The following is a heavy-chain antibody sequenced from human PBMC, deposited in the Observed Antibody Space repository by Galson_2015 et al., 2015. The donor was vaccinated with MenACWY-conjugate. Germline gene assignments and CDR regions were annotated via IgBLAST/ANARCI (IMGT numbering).Heavy chain of an antibody. Sequence: SVKVSCKALGGTFSSYAFSWVRQAPGQGLEWMGGITPMFGTANYAQKFQGRVTITADKSTSTAYMELNRLRSEDTAVYYCAREGKATDYDANDAVYWGPGTLVTVSS. J-gene: IGHJ4*03. CDR3: AREGKATDYDANDAVY. D-gene: IGHD4-23*01. CDR2: ITPMFGTA. V-gene: IGHV1-69*06. CDR1: GGTFSSYA.